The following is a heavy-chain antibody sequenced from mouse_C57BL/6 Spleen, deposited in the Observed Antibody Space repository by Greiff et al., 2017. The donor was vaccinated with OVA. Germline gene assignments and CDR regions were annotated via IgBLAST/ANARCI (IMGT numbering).Heavy chain of an antibody. CDR2: FYPGRGSI. J-gene: IGHJ3*01. Sequence: QVQLQQSGAELVKPGASVTLSCKASGYTFTEYTIHWVKQRSGQGLEWIGWFYPGRGSIKYNEKFKDKATLTADKSSSTVYMELSRLTSEDSAVCFCARHDDGYYWFAYWGQGTLVTVSA. CDR3: ARHDDGYYWFAY. CDR1: GYTFTEYT. D-gene: IGHD2-3*01. V-gene: IGHV1-62-2*01.